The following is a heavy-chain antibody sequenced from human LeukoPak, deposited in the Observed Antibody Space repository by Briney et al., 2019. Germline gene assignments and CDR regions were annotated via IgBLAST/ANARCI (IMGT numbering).Heavy chain of an antibody. CDR2: ISYDGSNK. CDR3: AKGRDTSS. CDR1: GFTFSSYG. V-gene: IGHV3-30*18. Sequence: GRSLRLSCAASGFTFSSYGMHWVRQAPGKGLEWVAVISYDGSNKYYADSVKGRFTISRDNSKNTLYLQMNSLRAEDTAVYYCAKGRDTSSWGQGTLVTVSS. D-gene: IGHD5-18*01. J-gene: IGHJ5*02.